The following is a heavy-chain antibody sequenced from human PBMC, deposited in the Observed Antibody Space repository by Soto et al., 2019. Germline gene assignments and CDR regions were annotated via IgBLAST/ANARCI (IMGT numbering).Heavy chain of an antibody. CDR1: GFTFSSYD. D-gene: IGHD2-8*01. CDR3: ARDGEYCTNGVCYMGTSCVFDY. CDR2: IYYDGSTK. J-gene: IGHJ4*02. V-gene: IGHV3-30-3*01. Sequence: GGTLRLSCAASGFTFSSYDMHWVRQAPGKGLEWVAVIYYDGSTKYYAHSVKGRFTISRDNSKNPLYLQMNTVRAEDTAVYYCARDGEYCTNGVCYMGTSCVFDYWGQGTLVTVSS.